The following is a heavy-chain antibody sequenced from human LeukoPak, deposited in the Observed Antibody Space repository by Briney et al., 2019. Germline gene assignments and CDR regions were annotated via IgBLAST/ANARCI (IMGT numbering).Heavy chain of an antibody. Sequence: SETLSPTCAVSGGSISSGGYSWSWIRQPPGKGLEWIGYIYHSGSTYYNPSLKSRVTISVDRSKNQFSLKLSSVTAADTAVYYCAGYCSSTSCSTSGRTDAFDIWGQGTMVTVSS. D-gene: IGHD2-2*01. CDR1: GGSISSGGYS. CDR3: AGYCSSTSCSTSGRTDAFDI. J-gene: IGHJ3*02. V-gene: IGHV4-30-2*01. CDR2: IYHSGST.